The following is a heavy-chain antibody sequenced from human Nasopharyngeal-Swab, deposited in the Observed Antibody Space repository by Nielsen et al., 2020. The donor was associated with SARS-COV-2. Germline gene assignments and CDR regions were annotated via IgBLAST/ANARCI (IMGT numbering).Heavy chain of an antibody. Sequence: ASVKVSCQASGYTFTSYAMNWVRQAPGQGLEWMGWINTNTGNPTYAQGFTGRFVFSLDTSVSTAYLQISSLKAEDTAVYYCARDYIVVVPAAIINYYYYYYMDVWGKGTTVTVSS. CDR2: INTNTGNP. CDR3: ARDYIVVVPAAIINYYYYYYMDV. CDR1: GYTFTSYA. D-gene: IGHD2-2*01. V-gene: IGHV7-4-1*02. J-gene: IGHJ6*03.